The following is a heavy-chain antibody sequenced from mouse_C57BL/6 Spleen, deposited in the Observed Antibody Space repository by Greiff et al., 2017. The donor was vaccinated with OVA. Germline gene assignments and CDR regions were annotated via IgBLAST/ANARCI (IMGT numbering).Heavy chain of an antibody. CDR1: GYTFTDYY. V-gene: IGHV1-76*01. CDR3: AILWKGY. CDR2: IYPGSGNT. J-gene: IGHJ2*01. D-gene: IGHD1-1*02. Sequence: VKLMESGAELVRPGASVKLSCKASGYTFTDYYINWVKQRPGQGLEWIARIYPGSGNTYYNEKFKGKATLTAEKSSSTAYMQLSSLTSEDSAVYFCAILWKGYWGQGTTLTVSS.